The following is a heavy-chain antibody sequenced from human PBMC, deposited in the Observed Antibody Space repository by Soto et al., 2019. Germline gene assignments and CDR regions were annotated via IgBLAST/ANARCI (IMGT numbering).Heavy chain of an antibody. J-gene: IGHJ6*02. CDR2: ISAYNDNT. CDR3: ARDSDTAMVQVYYGMDV. Sequence: ASVKVSCKASGYTFTSYGISWVRQAPGQGLEWMGWISAYNDNTNYAQKLKGRVTMTTDTSTSTAYMELRSLRSDDTAVYYCARDSDTAMVQVYYGMDVWGQGTTVTVSS. D-gene: IGHD5-18*01. V-gene: IGHV1-18*01. CDR1: GYTFTSYG.